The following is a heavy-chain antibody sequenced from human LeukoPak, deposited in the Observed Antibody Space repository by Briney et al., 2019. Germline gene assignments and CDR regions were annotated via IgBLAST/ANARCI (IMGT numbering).Heavy chain of an antibody. D-gene: IGHD1-26*01. V-gene: IGHV3-21*04. Sequence: GRSLRLSCAASGFTFSNYGMNWVRQAPGKGLEWVSFTDTSGSYIYYGDSVKGRFTISRDNSKNTLYLQMNSLRAEDTAVYYCAKDRGGSYPGGFDSWGQGTLVTVSS. CDR1: GFTFSNYG. J-gene: IGHJ4*02. CDR2: TDTSGSYI. CDR3: AKDRGGSYPGGFDS.